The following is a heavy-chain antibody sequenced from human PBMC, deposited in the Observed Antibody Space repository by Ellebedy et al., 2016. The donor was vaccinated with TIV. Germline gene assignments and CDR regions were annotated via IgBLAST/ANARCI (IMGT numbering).Heavy chain of an antibody. V-gene: IGHV1-46*01. CDR2: INPSGGGT. CDR1: GYTFTTYY. J-gene: IGHJ3*02. CDR3: ARDRVYDSSGYALRFDAFDI. Sequence: AASVKVSCKASGYTFTTYYMHWVRQAPGQGLEWMGVINPSGGGTSYAQKFQGRVTLTRDPSTSTVYMELSSLRSEDTAVYHCARDRVYDSSGYALRFDAFDIWGQGTKVTVSS. D-gene: IGHD3-22*01.